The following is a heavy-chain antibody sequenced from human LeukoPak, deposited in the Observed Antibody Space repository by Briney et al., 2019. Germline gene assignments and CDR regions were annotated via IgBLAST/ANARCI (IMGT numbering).Heavy chain of an antibody. CDR2: IWYDGSDK. Sequence: GGSLRLSCVASGFTFRNYGMHWVRQAPGKGLEWVAIIWYDGSDKYYTDSVKGRFTISRDNSKNTLYLQMNSLRAEDTAVYYCATGPKKLGYFFDYWGQGTLVTVSS. CDR1: GFTFRNYG. V-gene: IGHV3-33*01. CDR3: ATGPKKLGYFFDY. D-gene: IGHD7-27*01. J-gene: IGHJ4*02.